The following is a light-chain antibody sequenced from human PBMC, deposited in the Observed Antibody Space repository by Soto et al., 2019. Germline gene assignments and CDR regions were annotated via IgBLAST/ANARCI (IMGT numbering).Light chain of an antibody. CDR1: QSVGDY. Sequence: TVLKQSPATLYLSPGERASLSCRASQSVGDYLAWYQQKPGQAPRLLIYGASSRATGIPDRFSGTGSGTDFTLTISRLEPEDFAVYYCQQYDSSPKTFGQGTKVDNK. J-gene: IGKJ1*01. V-gene: IGKV3-20*01. CDR2: GAS. CDR3: QQYDSSPKT.